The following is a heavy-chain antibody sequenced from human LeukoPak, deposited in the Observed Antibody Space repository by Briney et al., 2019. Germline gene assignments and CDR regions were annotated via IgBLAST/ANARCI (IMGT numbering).Heavy chain of an antibody. CDR3: ARGSDYYYYYKDV. Sequence: SETLSLTCTVSGGSISSGSYYWSWIRQPAGKGLEWIGRIYTSGSTNYNPSLKSRVTISVDTSKNQFSLKLSSVTAADTAVYYCARGSDYYYYYKDVWGKGTTVTISS. D-gene: IGHD3-3*01. CDR2: IYTSGST. CDR1: GGSISSGSYY. J-gene: IGHJ6*03. V-gene: IGHV4-61*02.